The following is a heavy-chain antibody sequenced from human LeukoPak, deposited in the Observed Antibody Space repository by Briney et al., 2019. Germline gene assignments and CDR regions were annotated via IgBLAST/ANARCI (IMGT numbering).Heavy chain of an antibody. CDR3: AREGGFYRPLDY. J-gene: IGHJ4*02. V-gene: IGHV4-34*01. CDR2: INHSGNT. D-gene: IGHD6-25*01. Sequence: SETLSLTCAVYGXSLSGYYWSWIRQPPGKGLEWIGEINHSGNTNYNPSLKSRVTMSVDLSENHVSLKLTSVTAADTAVYYCAREGGFYRPLDYSGQGTLVTVSS. CDR1: GXSLSGYY.